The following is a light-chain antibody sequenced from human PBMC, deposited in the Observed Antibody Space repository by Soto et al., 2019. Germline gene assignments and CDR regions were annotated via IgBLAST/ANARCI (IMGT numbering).Light chain of an antibody. Sequence: EVVLTQSPGSLSLSPGERATLSCRASQSISNNYLGWYQQKPGQAPRLLIYGASTRATGIPDRLSGSVSGTDFTLIISRLEPEDFAVYYCQQYGTSSGLLTFGPGTKVDIK. CDR3: QQYGTSSGLLT. J-gene: IGKJ3*01. V-gene: IGKV3-20*01. CDR2: GAS. CDR1: QSISNNY.